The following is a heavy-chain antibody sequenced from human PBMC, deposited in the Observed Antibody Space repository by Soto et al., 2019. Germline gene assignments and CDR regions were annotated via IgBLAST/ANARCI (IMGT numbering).Heavy chain of an antibody. CDR3: ARGDSSSTDWFDP. D-gene: IGHD6-6*01. J-gene: IGHJ5*02. V-gene: IGHV4-31*01. CDR1: GGSISSGGYY. CDR2: VYHSGNT. Sequence: TLSLTCTVSGGSISSGGYYWTWIRQHPGQGLEWIGFVYHSGNTYNNPSLNSPLTMSVDTSKNQFSLNLNFVTAADTAVYYCARGDSSSTDWFDPWGQGILVTVSS.